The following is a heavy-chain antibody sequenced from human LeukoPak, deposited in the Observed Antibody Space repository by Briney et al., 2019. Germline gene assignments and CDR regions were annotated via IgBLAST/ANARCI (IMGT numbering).Heavy chain of an antibody. CDR1: GYTLTELS. D-gene: IGHD3-3*01. V-gene: IGHV1-24*01. J-gene: IGHJ4*02. CDR3: ARGPPYYDFWSGYYDY. Sequence: ASVKVSCKVSGYTLTELSMHWVRQAPGKGLEWMGGFDPEDGETIYAQKFQGRVTMTEDTSTDTAYMELSSLRSEDTAVYYCARGPPYYDFWSGYYDYWGQGTLVTVSS. CDR2: FDPEDGET.